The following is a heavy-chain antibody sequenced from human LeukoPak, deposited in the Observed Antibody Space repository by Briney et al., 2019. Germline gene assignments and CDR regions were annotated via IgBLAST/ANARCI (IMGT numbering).Heavy chain of an antibody. D-gene: IGHD2-8*02. J-gene: IGHJ4*02. Sequence: GGSLRLSCAASGFTFTTYWMTWVRQAPGMGLEWVSSIFPSGGEIHYADSVRGRFTISRDNSKSTLSLQMNSLRAEDTAIYYCATYRQVLLPFESWGQGTLVTVSS. V-gene: IGHV3-23*01. CDR2: IFPSGGEI. CDR3: ATYRQVLLPFES. CDR1: GFTFTTYW.